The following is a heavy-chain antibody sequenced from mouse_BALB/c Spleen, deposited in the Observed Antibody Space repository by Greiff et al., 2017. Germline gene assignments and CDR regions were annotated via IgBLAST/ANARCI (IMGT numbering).Heavy chain of an antibody. Sequence: VKLMESGPGLVAPSQSLSITCTVSGFSLTSYDISWIRQPPGKGLEWLGVIWTGGGTNYNSAFMSRLSISKDNSKSQVFLKMNSLQTDDTAIYYCVRRYPYAMDYWGQGTSVTVSS. J-gene: IGHJ4*01. CDR1: GFSLTSYD. V-gene: IGHV2-9-2*01. D-gene: IGHD2-14*01. CDR2: IWTGGGT. CDR3: VRRYPYAMDY.